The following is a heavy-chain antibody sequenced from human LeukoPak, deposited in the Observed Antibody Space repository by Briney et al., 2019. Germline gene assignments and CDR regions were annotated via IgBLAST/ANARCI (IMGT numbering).Heavy chain of an antibody. CDR1: GVIVSSNY. J-gene: IGHJ6*03. D-gene: IGHD5-24*01. V-gene: IGHV3-53*01. CDR3: ARSTRDGYNHYHYYYMDV. CDR2: IYSGGHT. Sequence: GGTLRLSCAASGVIVSSNYMNWVRQAPGKGREWVSVIYSGGHTYYTDSVKGRFTISRDISNNTLYLHMNSLRPDDTAVYYCARSTRDGYNHYHYYYMDVWGKGTTVTVSS.